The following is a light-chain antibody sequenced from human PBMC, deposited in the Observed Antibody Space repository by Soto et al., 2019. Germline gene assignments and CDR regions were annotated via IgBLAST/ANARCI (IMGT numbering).Light chain of an antibody. CDR3: QVWDSSSDHYV. CDR2: GAS. J-gene: IGLJ1*01. V-gene: IGLV3-21*02. Sequence: SYELTQPPSVSVAPGQTARITCGGNNIGSKSVHWYQQKPGQAPVLVVDGASDRPSGIPERFSGSNSGNTATLTISRVEAGDEADYYCQVWDSSSDHYVFGTGTKVTVL. CDR1: NIGSKS.